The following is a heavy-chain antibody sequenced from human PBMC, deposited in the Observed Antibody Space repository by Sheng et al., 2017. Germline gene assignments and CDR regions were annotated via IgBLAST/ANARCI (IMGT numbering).Heavy chain of an antibody. CDR1: GFTFSSYG. J-gene: IGHJ3*02. CDR2: IWYDGSNK. D-gene: IGHD3-10*01. CDR3: ARDSGGLLVAGDAFDI. V-gene: IGHV3-33*01. Sequence: QVQLVESGGGVVQPGRSLRLSCAASGFTFSSYGMHWVRQAPGKGLEWVAVIWYDGSNKYYADSVKGRFTISRDNSKNTLYLQMNSLRAEDTAVYYCARDSGGLLVAGDAFDIWGQGTMVTVSS.